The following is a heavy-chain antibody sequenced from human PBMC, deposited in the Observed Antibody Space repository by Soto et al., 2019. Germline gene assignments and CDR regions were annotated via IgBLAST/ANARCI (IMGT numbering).Heavy chain of an antibody. V-gene: IGHV3-33*01. D-gene: IGHD3-9*01. CDR1: GFTFSSYG. J-gene: IGHJ5*02. CDR2: IWPDGSKT. Sequence: QVQLVESGGGVVQPGRSLRLSCAASGFTFSSYGMHWVRQAPGKGLEWVAVIWPDGSKTYYADSVKGRFTISRDNSKNTLDLQMNFLRDEDTAVYYCARGKYLDWLPRCDPWGQGTLVIVSS. CDR3: ARGKYLDWLPRCDP.